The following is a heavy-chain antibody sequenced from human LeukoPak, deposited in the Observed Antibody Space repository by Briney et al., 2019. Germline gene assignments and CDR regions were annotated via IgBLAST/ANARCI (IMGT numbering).Heavy chain of an antibody. CDR1: GGTFSSYA. Sequence: SVKVSCRASGGTFSSYAISWVRQAPGQGLEWMGGIIPIFGTTNYAQKFQGRVTIIADKSTSTAYMELSSLRSEDTAVYYCARDRSGGSLTTLYDYWGQGTLVTVSS. CDR2: IIPIFGTT. J-gene: IGHJ4*02. CDR3: ARDRSGGSLTTLYDY. D-gene: IGHD2-15*01. V-gene: IGHV1-69*06.